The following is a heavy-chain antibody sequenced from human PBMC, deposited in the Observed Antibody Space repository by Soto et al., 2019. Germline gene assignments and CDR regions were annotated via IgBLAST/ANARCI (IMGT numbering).Heavy chain of an antibody. CDR2: IFYTGRT. V-gene: IGHV4-30-4*01. J-gene: IGHJ4*02. CDR1: GGSISSGDYY. Sequence: SETQSLTCTVSGGSISSGDYYWSWIRQPPGKGLYWIGYIFYTGRTSYNPSLKSRVTISLETSKRQFSLRLASVSAADTALYYCAREGSYHYFDYWGQGALVTVSS. CDR3: AREGSYHYFDY. D-gene: IGHD1-26*01.